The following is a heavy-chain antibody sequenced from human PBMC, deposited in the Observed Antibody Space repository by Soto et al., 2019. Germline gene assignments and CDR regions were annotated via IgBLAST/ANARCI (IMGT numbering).Heavy chain of an antibody. J-gene: IGHJ3*02. CDR3: AREQRYCSGGSCYDAFDI. CDR1: VGTFSSYA. CDR2: IIPIFGTA. V-gene: IGHV1-69*06. D-gene: IGHD2-15*01. Sequence: SVKVSCKASVGTFSSYAISWVRQAPGQGLEWMGGIIPIFGTANYAQKFQGRVTITADKSTSTAYMELSSLRSEDTAVYYCAREQRYCSGGSCYDAFDIWGQGTMLTVSS.